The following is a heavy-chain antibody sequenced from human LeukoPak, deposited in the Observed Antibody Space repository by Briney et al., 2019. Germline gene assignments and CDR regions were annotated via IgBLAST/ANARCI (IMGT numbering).Heavy chain of an antibody. D-gene: IGHD5-18*01. CDR1: GYTFTSYG. CDR2: ISAYNGNT. J-gene: IGHJ4*02. V-gene: IGHV1-18*01. Sequence: ASVKVSCKAPGYTFTSYGISWVRQAPGQGLEWMGRISAYNGNTYYTQEVQGRVTMTTDTSTNTAYMELRSLRSDDTAVYYCARRGLRYNYDFDNWGQGTLVTVSS. CDR3: ARRGLRYNYDFDN.